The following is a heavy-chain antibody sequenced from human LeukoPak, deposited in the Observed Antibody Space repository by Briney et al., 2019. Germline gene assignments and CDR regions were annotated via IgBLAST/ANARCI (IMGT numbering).Heavy chain of an antibody. D-gene: IGHD3-22*01. J-gene: IGHJ4*02. CDR1: GYSISSDYY. CDR3: ARVREDYYDSSGYYHCHFDY. Sequence: PSETLSLTCTVSGYSISSDYYWGWIRQPPGKGLEWIGSIYHSGSTYYNPSLKSRVTISVDTSKNQFSLKLSSVTAADTAVYYCARVREDYYDSSGYYHCHFDYWGQGTLVTVSS. V-gene: IGHV4-38-2*02. CDR2: IYHSGST.